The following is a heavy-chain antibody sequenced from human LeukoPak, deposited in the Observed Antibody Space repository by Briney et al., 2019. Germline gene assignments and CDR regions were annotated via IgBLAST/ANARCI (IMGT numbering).Heavy chain of an antibody. Sequence: PGGSLRLSCAASGFTFSDYYMNWIRQAPGKGLEWVSCISSSGSTIYYADSVKRRFTISRDNAKNSLYLQMNSLRAEDTAVYYCAREGPRCSGYLCYFDYWGQGTLVTVSS. V-gene: IGHV3-11*01. D-gene: IGHD3-22*01. J-gene: IGHJ4*02. CDR1: GFTFSDYY. CDR3: AREGPRCSGYLCYFDY. CDR2: ISSSGSTI.